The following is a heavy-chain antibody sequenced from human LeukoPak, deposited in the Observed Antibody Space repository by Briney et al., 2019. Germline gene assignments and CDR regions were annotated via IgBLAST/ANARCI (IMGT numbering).Heavy chain of an antibody. CDR2: IYPGDSDT. J-gene: IGHJ3*02. CDR3: ARLSESYDFWSGYYTSRGAFDI. Sequence: GESLKISCKASEYIFSTHWIGWVRQMPGKGLEWMGIIYPGDSDTRYSPSFQGQVTISADKSISTAYLQWSSLKASDTAMYYCARLSESYDFWSGYYTSRGAFDIWGQGTMVTVSS. CDR1: EYIFSTHW. V-gene: IGHV5-51*01. D-gene: IGHD3-3*01.